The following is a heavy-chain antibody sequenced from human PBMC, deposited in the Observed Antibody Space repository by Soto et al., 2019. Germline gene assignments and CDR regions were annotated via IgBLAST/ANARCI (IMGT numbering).Heavy chain of an antibody. Sequence: QVQLVQSGAEVTKPGASVKVSCKASGYTFTNHYMHWVRQAPGQGLEWMGVINPSGGSTDYAQKFQGRATMTRDTPTSTGYMEVSSLRSEDTAVFYCAREGNGYNLGPSVDFDYWGQGTLVTVSS. CDR2: INPSGGST. V-gene: IGHV1-46*01. CDR1: GYTFTNHY. J-gene: IGHJ4*02. CDR3: AREGNGYNLGPSVDFDY. D-gene: IGHD5-12*01.